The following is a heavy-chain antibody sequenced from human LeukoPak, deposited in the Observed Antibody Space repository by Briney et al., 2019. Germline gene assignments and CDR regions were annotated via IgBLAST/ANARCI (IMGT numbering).Heavy chain of an antibody. CDR3: ARHDEIGLIKNGFDI. D-gene: IGHD1-1*01. J-gene: IGHJ3*02. V-gene: IGHV4-4*09. CDR1: GSSIGTYS. CDR2: IYTTGST. Sequence: SETLSLTCTVSGSSIGTYSWSWIRQPPGKGLEWVGYIYTTGSTHYNPSLKSRVTMSLDTSKNQLSLRLSSVTAADTAVYYCARHDEIGLIKNGFDIWGQGTTVTVSS.